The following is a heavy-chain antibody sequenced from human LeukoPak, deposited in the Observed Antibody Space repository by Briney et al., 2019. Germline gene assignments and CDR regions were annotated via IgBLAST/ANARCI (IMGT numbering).Heavy chain of an antibody. CDR2: IYSGGST. D-gene: IGHD3-22*01. Sequence: GGSLRLSCAASGFTVSSNYMSWVRQAPGKGLEWVSVIYSGGSTYYADSVKGRFTISRDNSKNTLYLQMNSLRAEDTAVYYCARDPPRYYYDTPNYWGQGTLVTVSS. J-gene: IGHJ4*02. CDR1: GFTVSSNY. V-gene: IGHV3-53*01. CDR3: ARDPPRYYYDTPNY.